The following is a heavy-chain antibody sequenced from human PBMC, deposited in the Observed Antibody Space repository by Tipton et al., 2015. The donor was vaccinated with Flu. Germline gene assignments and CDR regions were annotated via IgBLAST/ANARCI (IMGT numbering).Heavy chain of an antibody. CDR1: GFTFSNYW. V-gene: IGHV3-7*01. Sequence: SLRLSCAASGFTFSNYWMHWVRQAPGKGLEWVANIKKDGSEKYYVDSVKGRFTISRDNAKNSLYLQMNSLRAEDTAVYYCARTGDYWYFDLWGRGTLVTVAS. CDR3: ARTGDYWYFDL. D-gene: IGHD7-27*01. CDR2: IKKDGSEK. J-gene: IGHJ2*01.